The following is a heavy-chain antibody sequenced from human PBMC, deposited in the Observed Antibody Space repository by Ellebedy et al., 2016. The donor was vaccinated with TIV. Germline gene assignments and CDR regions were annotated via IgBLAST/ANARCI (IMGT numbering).Heavy chain of an antibody. CDR2: IHYSGTN. Sequence: SETLSLTCTVSGGSISGHFWSWIRQSPGKGLEWIGFIHYSGTNTYNPSLNSRVTMSVDTSKNQFSLKLSSVTAADTAVYYCARDGGWDWDHDAFDIWGQGTMVTVSS. D-gene: IGHD6-19*01. CDR1: GGSISGHF. V-gene: IGHV4-59*11. CDR3: ARDGGWDWDHDAFDI. J-gene: IGHJ3*02.